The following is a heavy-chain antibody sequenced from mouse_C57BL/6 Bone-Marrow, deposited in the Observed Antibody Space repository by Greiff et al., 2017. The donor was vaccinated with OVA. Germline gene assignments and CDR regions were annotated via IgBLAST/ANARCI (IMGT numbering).Heavy chain of an antibody. CDR2: INYDGSST. J-gene: IGHJ4*01. CDR3: ATSTVVATDYYAMDY. Sequence: EVKLVESEGGLVQPGSSMKLSCTASGFTFSDYYMPWVRQVPEKGLEWVANINYDGSSTYYLDSLKSRFIISRDKAKNILYLQMSSLKSEDTATYYCATSTVVATDYYAMDYWGQGTAVTVSS. D-gene: IGHD1-1*01. V-gene: IGHV5-16*01. CDR1: GFTFSDYY.